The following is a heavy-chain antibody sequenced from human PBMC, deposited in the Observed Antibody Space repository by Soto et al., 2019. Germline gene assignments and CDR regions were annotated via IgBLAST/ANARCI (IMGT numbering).Heavy chain of an antibody. J-gene: IGHJ6*02. CDR1: GGSISSGGYY. V-gene: IGHV4-31*03. D-gene: IGHD3-16*02. Sequence: QVQLQESGPGLVKPAQTLSLTCTVSGGSISSGGYYWSWIRQPPGKGMEWIGYIYYSGSTYYNPSLKSRVTTSVVTSKNQFSLKLSSVTGADTAVSFCATLGGAIDYYYYGMDVWGQGTTVTVSS. CDR2: IYYSGST. CDR3: ATLGGAIDYYYYGMDV.